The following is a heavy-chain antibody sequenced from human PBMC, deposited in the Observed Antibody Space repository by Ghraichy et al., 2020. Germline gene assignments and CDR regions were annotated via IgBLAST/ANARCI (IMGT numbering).Heavy chain of an antibody. V-gene: IGHV4-39*01. D-gene: IGHD1-20*01. CDR2: IYYSGST. CDR1: GGSISSSSYY. J-gene: IGHJ4*02. Sequence: SETLSLTCTVSGGSISSSSYYWGWIRQPPGKGLEWIGSIYYSGSTYYNPSLKSRVTISVDTSKNQFSLKLSSVTAADTAVYYCAILNWTVGGSYWGQGTLVTVSS. CDR3: AILNWTVGGSY.